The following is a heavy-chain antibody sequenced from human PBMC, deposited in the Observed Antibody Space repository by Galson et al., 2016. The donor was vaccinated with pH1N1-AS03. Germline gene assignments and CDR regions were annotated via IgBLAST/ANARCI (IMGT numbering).Heavy chain of an antibody. D-gene: IGHD3-22*01. V-gene: IGHV3-23*01. CDR1: GFTFSNYA. J-gene: IGHJ3*01. CDR3: SKKFYYDSSGHHLDVADV. CDR2: ISGSGGST. Sequence: SLRLSCAASGFTFSNYAMTWVRQAPGKGLEWVSSISGSGGSTNSADSVRDRVSISRDNSKNTLFLQMNRLRADDTAVYYCSKKFYYDSSGHHLDVADVWGQGTAVTVSS.